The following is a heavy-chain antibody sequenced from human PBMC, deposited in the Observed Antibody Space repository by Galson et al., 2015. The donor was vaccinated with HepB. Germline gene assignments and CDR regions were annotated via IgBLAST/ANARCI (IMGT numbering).Heavy chain of an antibody. Sequence: SVKVSCKASGYTFTSYYMHWVRQAPGQGLEWMGIINPSGGSTSYAQKFQGRVTMTRDTSTSTVYMELSSLRSEDTAVYYCARVHGDYTTTGDAFDIWGQGTMVTVSS. CDR3: ARVHGDYTTTGDAFDI. CDR1: GYTFTSYY. CDR2: INPSGGST. J-gene: IGHJ3*02. V-gene: IGHV1-46*03. D-gene: IGHD4-17*01.